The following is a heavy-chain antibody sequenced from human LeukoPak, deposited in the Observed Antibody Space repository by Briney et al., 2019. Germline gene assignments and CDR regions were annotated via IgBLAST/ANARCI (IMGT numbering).Heavy chain of an antibody. V-gene: IGHV4-59*01. J-gene: IGHJ5*02. CDR1: GGSISSYY. D-gene: IGHD3-10*01. CDR3: ARDVLWFGNNWFDP. Sequence: PSETLSLTCTVSGGSISSYYWSWIRQPPGKGLEWIGYIYYSGSTNYNPSLKSRVTISVDTSKSQFSLKLSSVTAADTAVYYCARDVLWFGNNWFDPWGQGTLVTVSS. CDR2: IYYSGST.